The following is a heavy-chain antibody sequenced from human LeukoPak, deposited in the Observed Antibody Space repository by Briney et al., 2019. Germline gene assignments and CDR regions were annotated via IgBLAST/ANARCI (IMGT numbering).Heavy chain of an antibody. Sequence: GGSLRLSCAASGFTLTSDSMNWVRQAPGKGLEWISYISSGATTTYYADSVKGRFTISRDNAENSLYLQMNSLRVEDTAVYYCARGTVGAKYWGQGTVVIVSS. J-gene: IGHJ4*02. CDR2: ISSGATTT. CDR3: ARGTVGAKY. D-gene: IGHD1-26*01. V-gene: IGHV3-48*04. CDR1: GFTLTSDS.